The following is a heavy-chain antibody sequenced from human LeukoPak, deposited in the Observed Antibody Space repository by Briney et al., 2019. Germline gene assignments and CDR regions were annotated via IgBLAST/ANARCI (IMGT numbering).Heavy chain of an antibody. Sequence: SVKVSCKASGGTFSSYAISWVRQAPGQGLEWMGGIIPIFGTANYAQKFQGRVTITTDESTSTAYMELSSLRSEDTAVYYCATFQYYCSSTSCSSDYWGQGTLVTVSS. CDR2: IIPIFGTA. V-gene: IGHV1-69*05. D-gene: IGHD2-2*01. CDR3: ATFQYYCSSTSCSSDY. CDR1: GGTFSSYA. J-gene: IGHJ4*02.